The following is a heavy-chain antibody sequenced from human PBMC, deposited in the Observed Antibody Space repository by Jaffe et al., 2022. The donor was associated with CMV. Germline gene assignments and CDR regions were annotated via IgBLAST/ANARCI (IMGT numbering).Heavy chain of an antibody. CDR1: GYSFTSYW. CDR3: ARHNPAYDSSGYYHYYYYYMDV. Sequence: EVQLVQSGAEVKKPGESLRISCKGSGYSFTSYWISWVRQMPGKGLEWMGRIDPSDSYTNYSPSFQGHVTISADKSISTAYLQWSSLKASDTAMYYCARHNPAYDSSGYYHYYYYYMDVWGKGTTVTVSS. J-gene: IGHJ6*03. V-gene: IGHV5-10-1*03. CDR2: IDPSDSYT. D-gene: IGHD3-22*01.